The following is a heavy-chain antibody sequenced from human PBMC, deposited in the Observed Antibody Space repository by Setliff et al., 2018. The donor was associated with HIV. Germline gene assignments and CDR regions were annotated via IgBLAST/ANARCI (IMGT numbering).Heavy chain of an antibody. CDR1: GFTLTFYY. J-gene: IGHJ6*02. V-gene: IGHV1-46*01. Sequence: ASVKVSCKASGFTLTFYYMHWVRQAPGQGLEWMGMIKPNDGASTHAQNFQGRVTMTRDTSTSTVYMELSSLRSEDTAVYYCVREGHCVGVKCYSSDVWGQGTTVTVSS. CDR2: IKPNDGAS. D-gene: IGHD2-15*01. CDR3: VREGHCVGVKCYSSDV.